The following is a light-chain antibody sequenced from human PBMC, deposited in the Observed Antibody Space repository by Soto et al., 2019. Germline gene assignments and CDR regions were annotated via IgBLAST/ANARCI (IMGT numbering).Light chain of an antibody. Sequence: ESVLTQSPATLSLSPGERATLSCRASQTVNNCLAWYHQKPGHAPTLLIFTTSSLHTGVPARFSGSGSGTDFTLTISSLEPEDFATYYCHQASRLPHTFGRGTKVEIK. V-gene: IGKV3-11*01. CDR1: QTVNNC. CDR3: HQASRLPHT. CDR2: TTS. J-gene: IGKJ4*01.